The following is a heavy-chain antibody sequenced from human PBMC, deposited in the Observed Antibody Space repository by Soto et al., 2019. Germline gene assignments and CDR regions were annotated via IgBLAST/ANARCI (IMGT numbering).Heavy chain of an antibody. CDR3: AKERRLERGDFDY. CDR1: GFTFSSYA. J-gene: IGHJ4*02. CDR2: ISGSGGRI. Sequence: EVQLLESGGGLVQPGGSLRLSCEASGFTFSSYAMSWVRQAPGKGLEWVSVISGSGGRIYYADSVKGRFTISRDNSKNTLYLQMNSLRDEDTAIYYCAKERRLERGDFDYWGQGTLVTVSS. V-gene: IGHV3-23*01. D-gene: IGHD1-1*01.